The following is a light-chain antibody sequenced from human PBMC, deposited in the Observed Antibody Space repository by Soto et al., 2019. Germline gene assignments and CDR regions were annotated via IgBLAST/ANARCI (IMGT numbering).Light chain of an antibody. V-gene: IGLV2-11*01. CDR2: DVS. J-gene: IGLJ2*01. Sequence: QSALTQPRSVSGSPGQSVTISCTGTSSDVGGYNYVSWYQQHPGKAPKLMNYDVSKRPSGLPDRFSGSKSGNTASLTISGLQAEDEADYYCCSYAGSYNVVFGGGTKLTVL. CDR1: SSDVGGYNY. CDR3: CSYAGSYNVV.